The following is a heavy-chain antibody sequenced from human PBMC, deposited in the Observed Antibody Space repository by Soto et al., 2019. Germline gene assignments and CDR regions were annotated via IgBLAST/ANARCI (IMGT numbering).Heavy chain of an antibody. Sequence: QVQLVQSGTEVKKPGSSVKVSCKASGGTFRSNAISWVRQAPGQGLEWMGGLIPIFGTTNYAQKFQGRVTITADESASTAYMELSRLRSDETAVYYCASLPSCYYGSGYGMDVWGQGTTVTVSS. CDR1: GGTFRSNA. D-gene: IGHD3-10*01. J-gene: IGHJ6*02. V-gene: IGHV1-69*01. CDR3: ASLPSCYYGSGYGMDV. CDR2: LIPIFGTT.